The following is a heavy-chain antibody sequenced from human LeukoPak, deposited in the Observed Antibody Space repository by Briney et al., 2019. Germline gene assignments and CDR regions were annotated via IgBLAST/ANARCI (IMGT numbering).Heavy chain of an antibody. Sequence: GGSLRLACAASGFTFSSYWMHWVRQAPGKGLVWVSRINGDGSSTDYADSAKGRFTISRDNARNTLYLQMNSLRAEDTAVYYCVRDLSTSWYYFEYWGQGTLVTVSS. CDR2: INGDGSST. D-gene: IGHD6-13*01. CDR1: GFTFSSYW. J-gene: IGHJ4*02. V-gene: IGHV3-74*01. CDR3: VRDLSTSWYYFEY.